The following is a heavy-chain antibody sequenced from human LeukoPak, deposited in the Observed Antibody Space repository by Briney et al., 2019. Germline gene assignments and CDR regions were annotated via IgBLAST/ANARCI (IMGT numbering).Heavy chain of an antibody. CDR1: GFTFSSYW. CDR3: ARDQFTSYYDFWSGYDY. D-gene: IGHD3-3*01. CDR2: IKQDGSAK. V-gene: IGHV3-7*01. J-gene: IGHJ4*02. Sequence: GGSLRLSCAASGFTFSSYWMSWVRQAPGKGLEWVANIKQDGSAKYYVDSVKGRFTISRDNAKNSLYLQMGSLRAEDTAVYYCARDQFTSYYDFWSGYDYWGQGTLVTVSS.